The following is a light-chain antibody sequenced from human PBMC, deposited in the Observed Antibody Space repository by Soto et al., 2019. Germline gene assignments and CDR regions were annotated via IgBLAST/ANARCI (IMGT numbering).Light chain of an antibody. CDR1: QSVSNN. CDR2: GAS. V-gene: IGKV3-15*01. CDR3: QQRSNWPIT. J-gene: IGKJ5*01. Sequence: EIVMTQSPATLSVSPVERATLSGMASQSVSNNLAWYQQKPGQAPRLLIYGASTRAAGIPARFSGSGSGTDFTLTISSLEPEDFAVYYCQQRSNWPITFGQGTRLEIK.